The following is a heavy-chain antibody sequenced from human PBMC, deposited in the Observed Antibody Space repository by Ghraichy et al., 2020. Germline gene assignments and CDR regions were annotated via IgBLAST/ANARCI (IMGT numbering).Heavy chain of an antibody. CDR1: GGTFSSYA. J-gene: IGHJ4*02. Sequence: SVKVSCKASGGTFSSYAISWVRQAPGQGLEWMGGIIPIFGTANYAQKFQGRVTITADESTSTAYMELSSLRSEDTAVYYCAGPQAVAGTASFDYWGQGTLVTVSS. V-gene: IGHV1-69*13. CDR3: AGPQAVAGTASFDY. D-gene: IGHD6-19*01. CDR2: IIPIFGTA.